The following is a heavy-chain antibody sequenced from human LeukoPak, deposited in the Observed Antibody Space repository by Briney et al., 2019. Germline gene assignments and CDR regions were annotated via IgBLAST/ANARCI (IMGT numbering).Heavy chain of an antibody. CDR1: GGSISSYY. V-gene: IGHV4-59*08. D-gene: IGHD4-23*01. CDR2: IYHNGRT. Sequence: SETLSLTCTVSGGSISSYYWSWIRQPPGKGLEWIGYIYHNGRTNYTPSLKSRVTISVDTSENHFSLKLSSVTAADTAVYYCASFSDYGGNFFDYWGQGTLVTVSS. CDR3: ASFSDYGGNFFDY. J-gene: IGHJ4*02.